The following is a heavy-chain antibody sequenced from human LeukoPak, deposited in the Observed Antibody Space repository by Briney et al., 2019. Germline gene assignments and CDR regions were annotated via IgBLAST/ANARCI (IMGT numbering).Heavy chain of an antibody. D-gene: IGHD3-22*01. CDR3: ARDGLGGITMIVS. Sequence: ASVKVSCKASGYTFTGYYMHWVRQAPGQGLEWMGRINPNSGGTNYAQKSQGRVTMTRDTSISTAYMELSRLRSNDTAVYYCARDGLGGITMIVSWGQGTLVTVSS. CDR2: INPNSGGT. CDR1: GYTFTGYY. V-gene: IGHV1-2*06. J-gene: IGHJ4*02.